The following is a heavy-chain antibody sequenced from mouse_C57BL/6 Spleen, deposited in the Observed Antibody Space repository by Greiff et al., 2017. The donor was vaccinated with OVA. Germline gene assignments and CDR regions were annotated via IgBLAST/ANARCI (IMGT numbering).Heavy chain of an antibody. Sequence: EVHLVESGEGLVKPGGSLKLSCAASGFTFSSYAMSWVRQTPEKRLEWVAYISSGGDYIYYADTVKGRFTISRDNARNTLYLQMSSLKSEDTAMYYCTREGAYGSSPAGFAYWGQGTLVTVSA. CDR3: TREGAYGSSPAGFAY. CDR1: GFTFSSYA. D-gene: IGHD1-1*01. J-gene: IGHJ3*01. V-gene: IGHV5-9-1*02. CDR2: ISSGGDYI.